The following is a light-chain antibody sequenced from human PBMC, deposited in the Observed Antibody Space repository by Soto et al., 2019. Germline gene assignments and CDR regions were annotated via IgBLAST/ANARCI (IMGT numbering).Light chain of an antibody. Sequence: EIVLTQSPATLSLSPGERATLSCRANQTINNYLAWFQQKPGQAPRLLIDGASNRATGIPARFSGSGSGTDFTLTISCLQSEDFATYYCQQYYSYPLTFGGGTKVDIK. CDR2: GAS. J-gene: IGKJ4*01. V-gene: IGKV3D-15*01. CDR1: QTINNY. CDR3: QQYYSYPLT.